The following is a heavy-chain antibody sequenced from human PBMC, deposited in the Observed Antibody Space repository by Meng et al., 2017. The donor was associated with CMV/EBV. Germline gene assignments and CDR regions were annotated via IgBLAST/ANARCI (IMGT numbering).Heavy chain of an antibody. J-gene: IGHJ6*02. Sequence: GESLKISCAASGFTVSSNYMSWVRQAPGKGLDWVAVISSSDGASKYYADSVKGRFTISRDNSKNTLYLQMNTLRAEDTAVYYWARGVSGYCSSTSCYYYYGMDVWGQGTTVTVSS. CDR3: ARGVSGYCSSTSCYYYYGMDV. CDR1: GFTVSSNY. CDR2: ISSSDGASK. V-gene: IGHV3-30-3*01. D-gene: IGHD2-2*01.